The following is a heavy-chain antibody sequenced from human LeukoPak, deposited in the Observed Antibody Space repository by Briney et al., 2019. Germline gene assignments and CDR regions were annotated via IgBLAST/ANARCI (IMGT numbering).Heavy chain of an antibody. CDR1: GFTVSSNY. V-gene: IGHV3-53*01. Sequence: GGSLRLSCAASGFTVSSNYMSWVRQAPGKGLEWVSVIYSGGSTYYADSVKGRFTISRDNSKNTLYLQMNSLRAEDTAVYYCARSAPERGYSYGGFDYWGQGTLVTVSS. D-gene: IGHD5-18*01. J-gene: IGHJ4*02. CDR3: ARSAPERGYSYGGFDY. CDR2: IYSGGST.